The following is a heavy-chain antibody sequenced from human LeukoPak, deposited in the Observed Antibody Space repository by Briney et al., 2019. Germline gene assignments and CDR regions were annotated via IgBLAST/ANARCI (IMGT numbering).Heavy chain of an antibody. V-gene: IGHV4-39*02. CDR2: IYYSGST. Sequence: SETLSLTCTVSGGSISSSSYYWGWIRQPPGKGLEWIGSIYYSGSTYYNPSLKSRVTISVDTSKNQFSLKLSSVTAADTAVYYCARDSLGAGTVGATSGYWGQGTLVTVSS. D-gene: IGHD1-26*01. CDR1: GGSISSSSYY. J-gene: IGHJ4*02. CDR3: ARDSLGAGTVGATSGY.